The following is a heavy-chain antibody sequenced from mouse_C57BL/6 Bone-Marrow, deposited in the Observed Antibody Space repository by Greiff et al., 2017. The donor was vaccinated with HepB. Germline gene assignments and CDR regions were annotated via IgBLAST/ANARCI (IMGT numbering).Heavy chain of an antibody. CDR2: IYPSDSET. V-gene: IGHV1-61*01. D-gene: IGHD1-1*01. J-gene: IGHJ1*03. CDR1: GYTFTSYW. Sequence: QVQLQQPGAELVRPGSSVKLSCKASGYTFTSYWMDWVKQRPGQGLEWIGNIYPSDSETHYNQKFKDKATLTVDKSSSTAYMQLSSLTSEDSAVYYCARDDGSSFHWYFDVWGTGTTVTVSS. CDR3: ARDDGSSFHWYFDV.